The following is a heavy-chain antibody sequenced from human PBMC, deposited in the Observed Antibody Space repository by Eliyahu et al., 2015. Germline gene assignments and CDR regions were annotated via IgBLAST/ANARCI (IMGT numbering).Heavy chain of an antibody. D-gene: IGHD4-23*01. CDR3: ARDHDYSGNYLED. J-gene: IGHJ4*02. CDR1: GXLFSASA. V-gene: IGHV3-33*01. CDR2: IWYDGSNQ. Sequence: QVQLVESGGGVVQPGRSLXLSCAXSGXLFSASAMPLGRQAPGKGVEGVAIIWYDGSNQYYADSVKGRFTISRDNSKNTVSLQMNSLRGEDTAIYYCARDHDYSGNYLEDWGQGTLVAVSS.